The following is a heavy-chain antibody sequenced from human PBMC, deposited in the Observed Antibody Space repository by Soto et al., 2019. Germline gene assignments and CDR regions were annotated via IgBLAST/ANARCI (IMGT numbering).Heavy chain of an antibody. CDR2: INHSGST. J-gene: IGHJ5*02. D-gene: IGHD1-1*01. CDR3: ARGGTSSGPSKLDP. CDR1: GGPFSGYY. Sequence: QVQLLQWGAGLLKPSETLSLTCAVYGGPFSGYYWNWLRQPPGKGLEWIGEINHSGSTNYNPSLKSRVPLSVDTSKNQFSLKLSSVTAADTAVYYCARGGTSSGPSKLDPWGQGTLVTVSS. V-gene: IGHV4-34*01.